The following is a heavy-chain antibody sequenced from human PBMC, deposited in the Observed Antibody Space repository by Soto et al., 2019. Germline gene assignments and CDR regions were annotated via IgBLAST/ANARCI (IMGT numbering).Heavy chain of an antibody. CDR1: GGTFSSYA. D-gene: IGHD2-2*02. CDR2: IIPIFGTA. Sequence: QVQLVQSGAEVKKPGSSVKVSCKASGGTFSSYAISWVRQAPGQGFEWMGGIIPIFGTANYAQKFQGRVTITADESTSTAYMELSSLRSEDTAVYYCARGAGIVVVPAAIRYYYYGMDVWGQGTTVTVSS. J-gene: IGHJ6*02. V-gene: IGHV1-69*01. CDR3: ARGAGIVVVPAAIRYYYYGMDV.